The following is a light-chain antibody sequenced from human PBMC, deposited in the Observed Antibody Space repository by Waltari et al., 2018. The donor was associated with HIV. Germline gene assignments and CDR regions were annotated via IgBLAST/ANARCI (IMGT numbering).Light chain of an antibody. CDR1: QNVGAF. J-gene: IGKJ1*01. V-gene: IGKV1-5*03. Sequence: DIRLTQSPSTLSASAGDRVAITCRPGQNVGAFLACYKQKPGKPPKLLIFQASILEGGVPSRFSGSVSGSDFTLTINGLQSDDFATYYCHQYASFSGTFGQGTKVEL. CDR2: QAS. CDR3: HQYASFSGT.